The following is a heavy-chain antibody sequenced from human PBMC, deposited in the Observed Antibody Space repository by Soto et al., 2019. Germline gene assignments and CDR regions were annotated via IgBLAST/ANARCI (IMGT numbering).Heavy chain of an antibody. Sequence: EVQLVESGGGLVQPGGSLRLSCAASGFTFSSYEMNWVRQAPGKGLEWVSVIYSGGSTYYADSVKGRFTISRDNSKNTLYLQMNSLRAEDTAVYYCARSGKLWFGEGPSWFDPWGQGTLVTVSS. D-gene: IGHD3-10*01. CDR3: ARSGKLWFGEGPSWFDP. J-gene: IGHJ5*02. V-gene: IGHV3-66*01. CDR2: IYSGGST. CDR1: GFTFSSYE.